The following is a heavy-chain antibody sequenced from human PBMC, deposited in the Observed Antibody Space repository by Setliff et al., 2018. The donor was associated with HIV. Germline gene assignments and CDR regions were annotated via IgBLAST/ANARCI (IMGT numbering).Heavy chain of an antibody. V-gene: IGHV1-69*10. CDR2: FIPVLDIT. J-gene: IGHJ3*01. CDR1: GGTSSTYA. D-gene: IGHD3-10*01. Sequence: ASVKVSCKASGGTSSTYAINWVRQAPGQGLEWMGQFIPVLDITNYAQKFQGTVTINADKSTNTMYLELRSLRPEDTAMYYCAGPRGDEAFDVWGQGTMVTVS. CDR3: AGPRGDEAFDV.